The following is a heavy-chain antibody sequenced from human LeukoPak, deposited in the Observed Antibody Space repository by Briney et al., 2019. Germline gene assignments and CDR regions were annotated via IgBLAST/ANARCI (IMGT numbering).Heavy chain of an antibody. D-gene: IGHD6-13*01. J-gene: IGHJ4*02. CDR1: GGSVSSGSYS. CDR2: IYHSGST. V-gene: IGHV4-30-2*01. CDR3: ARERQLVYFDY. Sequence: PSETQSLTCTVSGGSVSSGSYSWSWIRQPPGKGLEWIGYIYHSGSTYYNPSLKSRVTISVDRSKNQFSLKLSSVTAADTAVYYCARERQLVYFDYWGQGTLVTVSS.